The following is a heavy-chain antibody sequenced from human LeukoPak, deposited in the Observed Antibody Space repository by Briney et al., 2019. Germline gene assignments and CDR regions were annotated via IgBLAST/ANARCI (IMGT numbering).Heavy chain of an antibody. CDR3: ARITMVRESYYYMDV. Sequence: PSETLSLTCTVSRGSLSSSSYYWGWIRQPPGKGLEWIGSIYYSGSTYYNPSLKSRVNISGDTSKNQFSLKLSSVTAADTAVYYCARITMVRESYYYMDVWGKGTKVTISS. CDR1: RGSLSSSSYY. CDR2: IYYSGST. V-gene: IGHV4-39*01. D-gene: IGHD3-10*01. J-gene: IGHJ6*03.